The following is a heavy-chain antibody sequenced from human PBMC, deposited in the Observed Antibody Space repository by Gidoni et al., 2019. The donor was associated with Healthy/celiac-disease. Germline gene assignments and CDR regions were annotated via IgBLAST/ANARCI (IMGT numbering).Heavy chain of an antibody. V-gene: IGHV5-51*03. J-gene: IGHJ3*02. Sequence: DVQPAPAGAEVTKPRDSLKTAGKGSVYSVPSDWIGWLRQMPGKGLEWMGIIYPGDSDTRSSPSFQGQVTISADKSISPAYLQWSRLKASDTAMYHCAAHSSWPRFDIWGHGTMVTVSS. D-gene: IGHD6-13*01. CDR2: IYPGDSDT. CDR3: AAHSSWPRFDI. CDR1: VYSVPSDW.